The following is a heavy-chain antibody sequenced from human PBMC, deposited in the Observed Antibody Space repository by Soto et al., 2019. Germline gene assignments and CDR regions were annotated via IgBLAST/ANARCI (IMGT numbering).Heavy chain of an antibody. D-gene: IGHD3-9*01. CDR3: AARTGYYTSYSYMDV. Sequence: SLKVSCKGSGFTFPNSAIQWVQQARGQRLEWIGWIVVGRGNTNYAQKFQERLTITRDMSTSTAYMELSSLRSEDTAIYHCAARTGYYTSYSYMDVWAKGTTVNVSS. J-gene: IGHJ6*03. CDR1: GFTFPNSA. CDR2: IVVGRGNT. V-gene: IGHV1-58*02.